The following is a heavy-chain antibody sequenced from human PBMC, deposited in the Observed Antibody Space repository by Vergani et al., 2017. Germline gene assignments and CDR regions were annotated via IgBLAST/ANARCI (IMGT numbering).Heavy chain of an antibody. CDR2: IDHTGRP. Sequence: QVQLQQWGGGLLKPSETLSLTCVVNGGFFTSYHWTWIRQSPGEGLEWVGDIDHTGRPDYNPSLKSRLTMSVDKSRNQFSLTLNYVTATDTAIYFCTRVNTETNGHLYYFDYMYDWGQGTVVTVSP. V-gene: IGHV4-34*01. CDR3: TRVNTETNGHLYYFDYMYD. D-gene: IGHD4-11*01. CDR1: GGFFTSYH. J-gene: IGHJ1*01.